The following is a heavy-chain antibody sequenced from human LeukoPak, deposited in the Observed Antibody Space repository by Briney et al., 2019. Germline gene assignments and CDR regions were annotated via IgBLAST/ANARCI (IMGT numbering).Heavy chain of an antibody. CDR3: ARDWSTGHPLDAFDI. J-gene: IGHJ3*02. Sequence: GASVKVSCKASGGTFSSYYMHWVRQAPGQGLEWMGIINPSGGSTSYAQKFQGRVTMTRDTSTSTVYMELSSLRSEDTAVYYCARDWSTGHPLDAFDIWGQGTMVTVSS. CDR2: INPSGGST. V-gene: IGHV1-46*01. CDR1: GGTFSSYY.